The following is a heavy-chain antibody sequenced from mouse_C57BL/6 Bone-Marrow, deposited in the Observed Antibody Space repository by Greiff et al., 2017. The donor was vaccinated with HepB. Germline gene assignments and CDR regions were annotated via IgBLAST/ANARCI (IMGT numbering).Heavy chain of an antibody. J-gene: IGHJ1*03. D-gene: IGHD1-1*01. V-gene: IGHV1-9*01. CDR1: GYTFTGYW. CDR3: AVGGFSTTVVAPWYFDV. CDR2: ILPGSGST. Sequence: QVQLQQSGAELMKPGASVKLSCKATGYTFTGYWIEWVKQRPGHGLEWIGEILPGSGSTNYNEKFKGKATFTADTSSNTAYMQLSSLTTEDAAIYYWAVGGFSTTVVAPWYFDVWGTGTTVTVSS.